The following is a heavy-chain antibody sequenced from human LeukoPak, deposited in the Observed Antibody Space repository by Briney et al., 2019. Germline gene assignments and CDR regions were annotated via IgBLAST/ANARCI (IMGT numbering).Heavy chain of an antibody. V-gene: IGHV1-24*01. D-gene: IGHD1-7*01. Sequence: GASVKVSCKVSGYTLTELSMHWVRQAPGKGLEWRGGFDPEDGETIYAQKFQGRVTMTEDTSTDTAYMELSSLRSEDTAVYYCATVILAPWNYVGWFDPWGQGTLVTVSS. CDR2: FDPEDGET. CDR3: ATVILAPWNYVGWFDP. J-gene: IGHJ5*02. CDR1: GYTLTELS.